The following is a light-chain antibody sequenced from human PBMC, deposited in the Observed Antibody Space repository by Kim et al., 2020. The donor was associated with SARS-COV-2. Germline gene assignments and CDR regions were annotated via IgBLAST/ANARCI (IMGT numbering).Light chain of an antibody. CDR3: QQYGSSFT. Sequence: SAGERATLSCRASQSVSSRYLAWYQQKPGQAPRLLIYGASRRATGIPDRFSGSGSGTDFTLTISRLEPEDFAVYYCQQYGSSFTFGPGTKVDIK. V-gene: IGKV3-20*01. CDR2: GAS. CDR1: QSVSSRY. J-gene: IGKJ3*01.